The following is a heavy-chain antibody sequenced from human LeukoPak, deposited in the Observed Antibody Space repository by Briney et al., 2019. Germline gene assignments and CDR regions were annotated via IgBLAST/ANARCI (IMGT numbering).Heavy chain of an antibody. CDR2: IYYSGST. D-gene: IGHD3-10*01. J-gene: IGHJ6*02. Sequence: SETLSLTCTVSGVSISSSSYYWGWIRQPPGKGLEWIGSIYYSGSTYYNPSLKSRVTISVDTSKNQFSLKLSSVTAADTAVYYCARLTMVRYYYYYYGMDVWGQGTTVTVSS. V-gene: IGHV4-39*01. CDR1: GVSISSSSYY. CDR3: ARLTMVRYYYYYYGMDV.